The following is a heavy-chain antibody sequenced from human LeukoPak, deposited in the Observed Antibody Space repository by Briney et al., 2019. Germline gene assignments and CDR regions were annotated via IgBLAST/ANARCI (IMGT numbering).Heavy chain of an antibody. CDR3: ARDSSSEGPLDY. J-gene: IGHJ4*02. D-gene: IGHD6-6*01. CDR1: GFTFSASA. CDR2: IRSKANNYAT. Sequence: GGSLKLSCAASGFTFSASAVHWVRQASGKGLEWIGRIRSKANNYATAYAGSLKGRFTVSRDDSKNTAYLQMNSLKTEDSAVYFCARDSSSEGPLDYWGQGTVVTVSS. V-gene: IGHV3-73*01.